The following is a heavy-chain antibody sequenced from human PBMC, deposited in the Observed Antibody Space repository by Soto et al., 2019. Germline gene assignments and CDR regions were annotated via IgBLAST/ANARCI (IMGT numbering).Heavy chain of an antibody. CDR3: AKGGYYGNPLDP. V-gene: IGHV3-23*01. CDR1: GFTFSSYA. CDR2: VSGSGGST. D-gene: IGHD1-20*01. J-gene: IGHJ5*02. Sequence: EVQLLESGGGLVQPGGSLRLSCAASGFTFSSYAMSWVRQAPGKGLEWVSGVSGSGGSTYYADSVKGRYTISRDNFKTTLYLQMNSLRAEDTAVYYCAKGGYYGNPLDPWGQGTLVTVSS.